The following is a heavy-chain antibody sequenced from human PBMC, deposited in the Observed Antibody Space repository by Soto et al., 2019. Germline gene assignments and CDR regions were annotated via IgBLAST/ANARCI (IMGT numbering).Heavy chain of an antibody. CDR3: ARIMTTVTRKEIGWFDP. CDR2: ISYSGST. D-gene: IGHD4-17*01. CDR1: GGSISSSSYY. Sequence: SETLSLTCSVSGGSISSSSYYWGWIRQPPGKGLEWIGSISYSGSTYYNPSLKSRVTISVDTSKNQFSLRLSSVTAADTAVYYCARIMTTVTRKEIGWFDPWGQGTLVTVSS. V-gene: IGHV4-39*01. J-gene: IGHJ5*02.